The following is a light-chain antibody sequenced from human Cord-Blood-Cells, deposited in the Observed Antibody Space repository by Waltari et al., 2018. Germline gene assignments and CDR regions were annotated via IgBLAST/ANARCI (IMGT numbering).Light chain of an antibody. V-gene: IGLV2-11*01. CDR3: CSYAGSYNYV. CDR1: SSDVGGYNY. CDR2: DVS. Sequence: QSALTQPRSVSGSPGQSVTISCTGTSSDVGGYNYVSWYQQHPGKAPKLMIYDVSKRPSWVPGRFSGSKSGNTSSLTISGLQAEDEADYYCCSYAGSYNYVFGTGTKVTVL. J-gene: IGLJ1*01.